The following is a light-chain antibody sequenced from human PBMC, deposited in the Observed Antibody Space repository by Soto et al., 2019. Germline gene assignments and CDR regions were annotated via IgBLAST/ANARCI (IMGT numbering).Light chain of an antibody. CDR3: QQYGSSGT. CDR2: DVS. J-gene: IGKJ1*01. V-gene: IGKV3D-20*01. Sequence: EKVMTQSPATLSVSPGEAATLSCRASQSVTNNYLAWYQQKPGLAPRLLIHDVSTRATGIPARFSGSGSGTDFTLTISRLEPEDFAVYYCQQYGSSGTFGQGTKV. CDR1: QSVTNNY.